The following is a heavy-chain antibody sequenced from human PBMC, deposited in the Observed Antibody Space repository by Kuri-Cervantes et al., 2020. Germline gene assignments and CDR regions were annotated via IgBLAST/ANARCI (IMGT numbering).Heavy chain of an antibody. CDR1: GYTFTSYA. J-gene: IGHJ6*03. V-gene: IGHV1-3*01. CDR3: ARGDLVTTPYYSYYMDV. D-gene: IGHD5-12*01. Sequence: ASVKVSCKASGYTFTSYAMHWVRQAPGQRLEWMAWINAGNGNTKYSQKFQGRVTITTDESTSTAYMELSSLRSEDTAVYYCARGDLVTTPYYSYYMDVWGKGAAVTVSS. CDR2: INAGNGNT.